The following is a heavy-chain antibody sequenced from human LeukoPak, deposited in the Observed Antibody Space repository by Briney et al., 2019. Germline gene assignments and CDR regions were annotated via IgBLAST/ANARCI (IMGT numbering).Heavy chain of an antibody. CDR1: GGSISISTYY. D-gene: IGHD1-26*01. J-gene: IGHJ5*02. CDR2: IYASGST. Sequence: SETLSLTCTVSGGSISISTYYWGWIRQPPGKGLEWIGAIYASGSTYYNPSLKSRVTISIDTSKNQFSLKVHSVTAADTAVYYCARGALWAWGQGTLVAVSS. V-gene: IGHV4-39*07. CDR3: ARGALWA.